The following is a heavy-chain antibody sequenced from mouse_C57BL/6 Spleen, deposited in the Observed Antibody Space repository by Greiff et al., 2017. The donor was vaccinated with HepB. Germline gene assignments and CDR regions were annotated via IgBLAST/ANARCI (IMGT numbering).Heavy chain of an antibody. CDR3: ARGDSSGPWFAY. J-gene: IGHJ3*01. CDR1: GYAFSSYW. D-gene: IGHD3-2*02. Sequence: QVHVKQSGAELVKPGASVKISCKASGYAFSSYWMNWVKQRPGKGLEWIGQIYPGDGDTNYNGKFKGKATLTADKSSSTAYMQLSSLTSEDSAVYFCARGDSSGPWFAYWGQGTLVTVSA. V-gene: IGHV1-80*01. CDR2: IYPGDGDT.